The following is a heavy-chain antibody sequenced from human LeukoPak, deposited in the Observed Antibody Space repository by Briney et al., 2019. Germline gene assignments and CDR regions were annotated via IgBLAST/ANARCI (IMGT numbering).Heavy chain of an antibody. CDR3: ARGPHSGYDYYFDY. CDR1: GGSISSGDYY. V-gene: IGHV4-30-4*01. J-gene: IGHJ4*02. CDR2: IYYSGST. Sequence: SQALSLTCTVSGGSISSGDYYWSWIRQPPGKGLEWIGYIYYSGSTYYNPSLKSRVTISVDTSKNQFSLKLSSVSAADTAVYYCARGPHSGYDYYFDYWGQGTLVTVSS. D-gene: IGHD5-12*01.